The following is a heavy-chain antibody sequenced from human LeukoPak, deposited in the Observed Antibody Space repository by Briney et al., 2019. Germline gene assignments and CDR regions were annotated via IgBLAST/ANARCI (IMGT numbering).Heavy chain of an antibody. CDR1: GFTFSSYE. CDR2: ISSSGSTI. V-gene: IGHV3-48*03. Sequence: GGSLRLSCAASGFTFSSYEMNWVRQAPGKGLEWGSYISSSGSTIYYADSVKGRFTISRDNAKKSLYLQMNSLRAEDTAVYYCARRTLWSRCMDVWGQGTTVTVSS. J-gene: IGHJ6*02. CDR3: ARRTLWSRCMDV. D-gene: IGHD3-10*01.